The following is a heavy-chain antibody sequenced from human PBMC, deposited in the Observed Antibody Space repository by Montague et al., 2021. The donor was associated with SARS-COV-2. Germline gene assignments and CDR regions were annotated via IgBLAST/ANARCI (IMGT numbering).Heavy chain of an antibody. CDR3: ARARTSWIVVVNDFDY. Sequence: TLSLTCTVSGGSISSGSYYWSWIRQHPGKGLEWIGYIYYSGSSYYNPSLKSRVTISVDTSKNQFSLRLSSVTAADTAVYYCARARTSWIVVVNDFDYWGQGTLVTVSS. D-gene: IGHD2-21*01. V-gene: IGHV4-31*03. CDR1: GGSISSGSYY. J-gene: IGHJ4*02. CDR2: IYYSGSS.